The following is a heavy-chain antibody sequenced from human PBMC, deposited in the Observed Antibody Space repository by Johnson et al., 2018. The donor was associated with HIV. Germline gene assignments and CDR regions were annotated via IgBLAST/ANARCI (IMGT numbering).Heavy chain of an antibody. V-gene: IGHV3-7*05. D-gene: IGHD6-13*01. Sequence: MQLVESGGGLVQPGGSLRLSCAASGFTFSSFWMTWVRQAPGKGLEWVANIKDDGSEKSYVDSVKGRFTSSRDNAKNSLYLQMSSLRAEDTAIYYCARPNRPQYRSTFDIWGQGTKVTVSS. J-gene: IGHJ3*02. CDR2: IKDDGSEK. CDR1: GFTFSSFW. CDR3: ARPNRPQYRSTFDI.